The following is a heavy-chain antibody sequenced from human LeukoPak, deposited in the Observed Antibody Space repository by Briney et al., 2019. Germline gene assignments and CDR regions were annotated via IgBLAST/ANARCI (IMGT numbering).Heavy chain of an antibody. Sequence: GRSLRLSRAASGFTFRNYGMHWVRQAPGKGLEWVALIWYDGNNKYYVDSVKGRFTISRDNSNDTVYLQMNSLRAEDTAMYYCARDPGGTPGYYYYGIDVWGQGTTVTVSS. V-gene: IGHV3-33*01. J-gene: IGHJ6*02. D-gene: IGHD3-22*01. CDR1: GFTFRNYG. CDR3: ARDPGGTPGYYYYGIDV. CDR2: IWYDGNNK.